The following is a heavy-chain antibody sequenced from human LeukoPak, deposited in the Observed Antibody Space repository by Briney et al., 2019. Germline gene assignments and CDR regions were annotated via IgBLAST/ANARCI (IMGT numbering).Heavy chain of an antibody. Sequence: GGSLRLSCAASGFTFSSYAMSWVRQAPGKGLEWVSAISGSGGSTYYADSVKGRFTISRDNSKNTLYLQMDSLGAEDTAVYYCAKVLRSYYYFDYWGQGTLVTVSS. D-gene: IGHD1-26*01. CDR3: AKVLRSYYYFDY. CDR2: ISGSGGST. CDR1: GFTFSSYA. V-gene: IGHV3-23*01. J-gene: IGHJ4*02.